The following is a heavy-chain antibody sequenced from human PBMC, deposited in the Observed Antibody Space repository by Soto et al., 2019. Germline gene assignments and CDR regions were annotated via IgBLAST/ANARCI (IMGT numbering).Heavy chain of an antibody. V-gene: IGHV4-34*01. D-gene: IGHD1-1*01. CDR1: GGSFSGYY. CDR2: INHSGST. J-gene: IGHJ4*02. CDR3: ARGCGRIFDY. Sequence: QVQLQQWGAGLLKPSETLSLTCAVYGGSFSGYYWNWIRQPPGKGLEWIGEINHSGSTNYNPSLKSRVSSSEDTPKNPFSLKLSSVCAADTAVYYCARGCGRIFDYWGQGTLVTVSS.